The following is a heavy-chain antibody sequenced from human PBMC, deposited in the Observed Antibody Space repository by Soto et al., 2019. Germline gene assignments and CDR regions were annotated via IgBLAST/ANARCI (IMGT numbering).Heavy chain of an antibody. D-gene: IGHD3-9*01. Sequence: GSLRLSCAGTGFTFNNYAMSWVRQAPGKGLEWVAVISYDGSNNFYADSVKGRFTISRDNSKNTLDLQMNSLRAEDTAVYYCARVGGYYDILTGPFDYWGPGTLVTVSS. CDR2: ISYDGSNN. V-gene: IGHV3-30-3*01. CDR1: GFTFNNYA. CDR3: ARVGGYYDILTGPFDY. J-gene: IGHJ4*02.